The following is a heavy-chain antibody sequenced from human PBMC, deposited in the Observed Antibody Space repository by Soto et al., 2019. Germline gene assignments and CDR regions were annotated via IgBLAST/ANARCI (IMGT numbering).Heavy chain of an antibody. J-gene: IGHJ6*03. V-gene: IGHV3-48*01. D-gene: IGHD4-17*01. CDR1: GFTFSSYS. CDR2: ISSSSSTI. Sequence: GGSLRLSCAASGFTFSSYSMNWVRQAPGKGLEWVSYISSSSSTIYYADSVKGRFTISRDNAKNSLYLQMNSLRAEDTAVYYCARETVTKGYYYYYYMDVWGKGTTVTVSS. CDR3: ARETVTKGYYYYYYMDV.